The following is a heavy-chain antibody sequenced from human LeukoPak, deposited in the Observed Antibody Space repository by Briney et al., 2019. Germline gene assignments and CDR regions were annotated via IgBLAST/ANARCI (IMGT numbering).Heavy chain of an antibody. CDR2: IYYSGST. Sequence: SETLSLTCTVSGGSISSYYWSWIRQPPGKGLEWIGYIYYSGSTNYNPSLKSRVTISVDTSKNQFSLKLSSVTAADTAVYYCARGERDSSGYDYWGQGTLVTVSS. D-gene: IGHD6-19*01. CDR3: ARGERDSSGYDY. CDR1: GGSISSYY. V-gene: IGHV4-59*01. J-gene: IGHJ4*02.